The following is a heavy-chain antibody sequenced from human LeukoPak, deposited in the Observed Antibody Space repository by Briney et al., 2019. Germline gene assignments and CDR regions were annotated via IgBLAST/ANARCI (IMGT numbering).Heavy chain of an antibody. V-gene: IGHV4-34*01. CDR2: IKRGGGS. D-gene: IGHD1-20*01. Sequence: SETLSLTCAVSGGSFSDYEWSWLRQAPKTGLEWIGEIKRGGGSTYSPSLKGRVTISVDPSKQQISLRLSSVTARDTAIYYCARLIIAQWRGRGNNSFDPWGQGTPVTVSS. J-gene: IGHJ5*02. CDR1: GGSFSDYE. CDR3: ARLIIAQWRGRGNNSFDP.